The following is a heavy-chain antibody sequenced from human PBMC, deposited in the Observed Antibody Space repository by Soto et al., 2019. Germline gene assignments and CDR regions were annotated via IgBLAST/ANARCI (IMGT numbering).Heavy chain of an antibody. CDR1: GFTFSSYA. V-gene: IGHV3-30-3*01. Sequence: GGSLRLSCAASGFTFSSYAMHWVRQAPGKGLEWVAVISYDGSNKYYADSVKGRFTISRDNSKNTLYLQMNSLRAEDTAVYYCARSPMGYCSGGSCYSSPFDYWGQGTLVTVYS. D-gene: IGHD2-15*01. CDR2: ISYDGSNK. CDR3: ARSPMGYCSGGSCYSSPFDY. J-gene: IGHJ4*02.